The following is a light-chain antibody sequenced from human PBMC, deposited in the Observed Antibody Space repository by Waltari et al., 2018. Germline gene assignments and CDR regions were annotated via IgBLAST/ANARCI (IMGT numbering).Light chain of an antibody. CDR2: ELS. J-gene: IGLJ2*01. V-gene: IGLV2-8*01. CDR1: SSDVGGYDY. CDR3: SSYAGSNTVI. Sequence: QSALTQPPSASGSPGQSVTIYCTGTSSDVGGYDYVSWYQQHPGKAPKLIIYELSKWPSGVPDRFSGSKSANTASLTVSGLQAEDEADYYCSSYAGSNTVIFGGGTKLTVL.